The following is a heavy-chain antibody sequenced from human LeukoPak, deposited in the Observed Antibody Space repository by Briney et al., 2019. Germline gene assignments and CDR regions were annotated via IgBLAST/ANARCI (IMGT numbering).Heavy chain of an antibody. J-gene: IGHJ6*03. V-gene: IGHV1-2*02. CDR2: INPNSGGT. CDR1: GYTFTGYY. D-gene: IGHD3-10*01. CDR3: ARVLYYYGSGSYYPKVYMDV. Sequence: ASVKVSCKASGYTFTGYYMHWVRQAPGQGLEWMGWINPNSGGTNYAQKFQGRVTMTRDTSISTAYMELSRLRSDDTAVYYCARVLYYYGSGSYYPKVYMDVWGKGTTVTVSS.